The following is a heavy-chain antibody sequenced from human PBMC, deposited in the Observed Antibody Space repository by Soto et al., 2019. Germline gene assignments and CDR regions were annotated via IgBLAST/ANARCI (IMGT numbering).Heavy chain of an antibody. D-gene: IGHD2-2*01. J-gene: IGHJ4*02. Sequence: LRLSCTTSGFTFGDYAMSWFRQAPGKGLEWVGFIRGQPYVGTTEYAASVRGRFTISRDDSKSIVYLQMNSLETEDTALYFCTRSRTTSVVTGAFDYWGQGTLVTVSS. V-gene: IGHV3-49*03. CDR3: TRSRTTSVVTGAFDY. CDR1: GFTFGDYA. CDR2: IRGQPYVGTT.